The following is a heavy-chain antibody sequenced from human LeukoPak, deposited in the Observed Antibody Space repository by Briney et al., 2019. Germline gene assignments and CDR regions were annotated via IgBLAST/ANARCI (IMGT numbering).Heavy chain of an antibody. J-gene: IGHJ4*02. V-gene: IGHV3-30-3*01. D-gene: IGHD6-19*01. Sequence: PGGSLRLSCAASGFTFSSYAMHWVRQAPGKGLEWVAVISYDGSNKYYADSVKGRFTISRDNSKNTLYLQMNSLRAEDTAVYYCAKAGGSGWYRLDYFDYWGQGTLVTVSS. CDR3: AKAGGSGWYRLDYFDY. CDR2: ISYDGSNK. CDR1: GFTFSSYA.